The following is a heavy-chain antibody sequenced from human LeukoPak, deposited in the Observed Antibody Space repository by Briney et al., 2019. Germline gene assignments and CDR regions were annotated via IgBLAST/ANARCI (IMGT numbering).Heavy chain of an antibody. CDR3: ARVAMVRGVISWFDP. Sequence: SETLSLTCTVSGGSISSYYWSWIRQPAGKGLEWIGRIYTRGSTNYNPSLKSRVTMSVDTSKNQFSLKLSSVTAADTAVYNCARVAMVRGVISWFDPWGQGTLVTVSS. J-gene: IGHJ5*02. CDR1: GGSISSYY. CDR2: IYTRGST. D-gene: IGHD3-10*01. V-gene: IGHV4-4*07.